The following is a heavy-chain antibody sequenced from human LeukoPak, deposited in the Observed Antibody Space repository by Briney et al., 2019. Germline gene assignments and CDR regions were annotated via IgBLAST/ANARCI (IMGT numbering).Heavy chain of an antibody. D-gene: IGHD3-3*01. CDR1: GYTFTGYY. Sequence: GASVKVSCKASGYTFTGYYMHWVRLAPGQGLEWMGWINPNSGGTNYAQKFQGRVTMTRDKSISTAYMELSRLRSDDTAVYYCARDPDFEANVPDYWGQGTLVTVSS. CDR3: ARDPDFEANVPDY. CDR2: INPNSGGT. J-gene: IGHJ4*02. V-gene: IGHV1-2*02.